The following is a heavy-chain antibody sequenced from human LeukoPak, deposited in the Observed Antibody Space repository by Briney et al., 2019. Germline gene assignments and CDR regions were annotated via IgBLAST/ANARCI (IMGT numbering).Heavy chain of an antibody. CDR1: GGSISSYY. CDR2: IYYSGST. D-gene: IGHD3-10*01. Sequence: PSETLSLTCTVSGGSISSYYWSWIRQPPGKGLEWIGYIYYSGSTNYNPPLKSRVTISVDTSKNQFSLKLSSVTAADTAVYYCARHLAEGSYYYGMDVWGQGTTVTVSS. J-gene: IGHJ6*02. V-gene: IGHV4-59*08. CDR3: ARHLAEGSYYYGMDV.